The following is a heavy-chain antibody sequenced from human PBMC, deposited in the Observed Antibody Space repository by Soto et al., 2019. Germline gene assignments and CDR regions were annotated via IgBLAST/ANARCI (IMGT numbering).Heavy chain of an antibody. CDR2: LFGSGRGV. V-gene: IGHV3-23*01. Sequence: GGSLRLSCAASGFSFSTYAMSWVRQAPGKGLEWVSGLFGSGRGVSYADSVKGRFTISRDNSNSMLYLQMHNLRVEDSAVYYCAKAGNYNDRSGYYYFDHWGQGMLVTVSS. CDR1: GFSFSTYA. J-gene: IGHJ4*02. D-gene: IGHD3-22*01. CDR3: AKAGNYNDRSGYYYFDH.